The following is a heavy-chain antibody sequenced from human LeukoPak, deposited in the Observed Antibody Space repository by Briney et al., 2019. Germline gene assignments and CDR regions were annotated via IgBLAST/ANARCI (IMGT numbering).Heavy chain of an antibody. J-gene: IGHJ4*02. D-gene: IGHD3-22*01. Sequence: GWSLRLSCAAAGCTVSSDGMSWVSQDPGKGLEWISVISGSGGNTNYADSVKGRFTISRDNSKNTLYLQMNSLRAEDTAVYYCAKERSASYYYDSSGYSNYNFDYWGQGTLVTISS. V-gene: IGHV3-23*01. CDR3: AKERSASYYYDSSGYSNYNFDY. CDR1: GCTVSSDG. CDR2: ISGSGGNT.